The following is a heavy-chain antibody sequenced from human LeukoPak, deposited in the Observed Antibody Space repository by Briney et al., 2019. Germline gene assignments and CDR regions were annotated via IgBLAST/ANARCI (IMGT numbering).Heavy chain of an antibody. CDR3: ARDGPGDSSGYYYY. V-gene: IGHV4-59*01. D-gene: IGHD3-22*01. CDR2: IYYSGST. J-gene: IGHJ4*02. Sequence: SETLSLTCTVSGGSISSYYWSWIRQPPGKGLEWIGYIYYSGSTNCNPSLKSRVTISVDTSKNQFSLKPSSVTAADTAVYYCARDGPGDSSGYYYYWGQGTLVTVSS. CDR1: GGSISSYY.